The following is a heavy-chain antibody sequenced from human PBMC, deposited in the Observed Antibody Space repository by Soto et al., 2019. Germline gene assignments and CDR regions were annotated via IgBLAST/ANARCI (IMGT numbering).Heavy chain of an antibody. CDR1: GGSISTRSYY. Sequence: SETLSLTCTVSGGSISTRSYYWGWIRQPPGKKLEWIGSIYYNGGTYDNTSFKNQVTMSVDSPKNHFSLKLSSVTAADTAVYYCARLLYDRSGYYYFDYWGQGTLVTVS. CDR3: ARLLYDRSGYYYFDY. CDR2: IYYNGGT. D-gene: IGHD3-22*01. V-gene: IGHV4-39*01. J-gene: IGHJ4*02.